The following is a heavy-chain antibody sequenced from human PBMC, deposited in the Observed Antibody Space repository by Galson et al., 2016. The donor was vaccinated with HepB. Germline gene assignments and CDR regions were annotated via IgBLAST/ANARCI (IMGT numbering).Heavy chain of an antibody. D-gene: IGHD2-2*01. CDR2: FDPEDGEV. J-gene: IGHJ6*02. CDR3: ATQPFCASTSCYGNYFYAMDV. V-gene: IGHV1-24*01. Sequence: SVKVSCKVSGYTLTELSIHWVRQAPGKGLEWMGGFDPEDGEVLYAQYFQGRVNMTEDTSTDTAYMELSSLRSEDTAVYYCATQPFCASTSCYGNYFYAMDVWGQGPTVTVSS. CDR1: GYTLTELS.